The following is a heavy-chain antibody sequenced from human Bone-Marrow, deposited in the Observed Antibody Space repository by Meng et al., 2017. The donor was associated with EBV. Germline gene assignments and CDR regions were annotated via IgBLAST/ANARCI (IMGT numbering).Heavy chain of an antibody. Sequence: QVQLVQSVFTFPKPWASLKLFCKVSGYTFTMFAKNWVRQAPGQGLEWMGWTNTKTGKPTYAPGFTGRFVFSLDTSDSTTYLQISSLKTEDSAVYYCARDGGRRLDYWGQGTLVTVSS. V-gene: IGHV7-4-1*02. CDR2: TNTKTGKP. D-gene: IGHD3-16*01. CDR3: ARDGGRRLDY. J-gene: IGHJ4*02. CDR1: GYTFTMFA.